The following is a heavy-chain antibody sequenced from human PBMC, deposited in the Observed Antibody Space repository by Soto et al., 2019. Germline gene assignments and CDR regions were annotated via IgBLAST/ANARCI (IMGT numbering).Heavy chain of an antibody. CDR3: ARGSTDSYPGSRIFDF. D-gene: IGHD3-10*01. V-gene: IGHV3-23*01. Sequence: GGSLRLSCAAAGFTFNIHAMSWVRQAPGKGLEWVSTIGSSDIYYADSVKGRFTISRDNSKNILFLQMNSLRVEDSALYYCARGSTDSYPGSRIFDFWGRGTLVTVSS. J-gene: IGHJ4*02. CDR1: GFTFNIHA. CDR2: IGSSDI.